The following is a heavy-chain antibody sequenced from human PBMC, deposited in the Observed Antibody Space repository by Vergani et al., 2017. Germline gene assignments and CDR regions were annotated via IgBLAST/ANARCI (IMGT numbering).Heavy chain of an antibody. D-gene: IGHD2-2*02. Sequence: QVQLVQSGAEVKKPGASVKVSCKASGYTFTSYDINWVRQATGQGLGWMGWMNPNSGNTGYAQKFQGRVTMTRNTYISTAYMELSSLRSEDTAVYYCARGDDLGYCSSTSCYSDYWGQGTLVTVSS. V-gene: IGHV1-8*01. CDR2: MNPNSGNT. J-gene: IGHJ4*02. CDR3: ARGDDLGYCSSTSCYSDY. CDR1: GYTFTSYD.